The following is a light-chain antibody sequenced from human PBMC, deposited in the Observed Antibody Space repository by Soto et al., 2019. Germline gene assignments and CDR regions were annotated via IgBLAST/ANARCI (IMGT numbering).Light chain of an antibody. J-gene: IGLJ1*01. CDR2: EVN. V-gene: IGLV2-14*01. CDR1: RSDIGDSNF. Sequence: QSVLTQPASVSGSPGQSVTISCTGPRSDIGDSNFISWYQQSPGKAPRLLIYEVNNRPSGVSRRFSGSKADNTASLTISGLIEDDEADYFGASFRWGTILVFGSGTKVTVL. CDR3: ASFRWGTILV.